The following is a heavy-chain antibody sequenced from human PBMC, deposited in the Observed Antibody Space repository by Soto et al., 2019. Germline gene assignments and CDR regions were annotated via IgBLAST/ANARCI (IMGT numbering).Heavy chain of an antibody. D-gene: IGHD3-3*01. CDR1: GGSFSGYY. Sequence: KPSETLSLTCAVYGGSFSGYYWSWIRQPPGKGLEWIGEINHSGSTNYNPSLKSRVTISVDTSKNQFSLKLSSVTAADTAVYCCARGTYDFWSGYYYPSHFYFDYWGQGTLVTVSS. CDR3: ARGTYDFWSGYYYPSHFYFDY. J-gene: IGHJ4*02. V-gene: IGHV4-34*01. CDR2: INHSGST.